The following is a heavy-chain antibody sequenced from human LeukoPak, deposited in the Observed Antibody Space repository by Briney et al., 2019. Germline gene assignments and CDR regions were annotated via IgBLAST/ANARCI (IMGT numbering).Heavy chain of an antibody. CDR1: GGSISSSSYF. D-gene: IGHD6-13*01. CDR3: ARVGGIAVAGTVDP. CDR2: IYYTGTT. Sequence: SETLFLTCTVSGGSISSSSYFWGWIRQTPGKGLEWIGSIYYTGTTSYNPSLKSRVTISVDTSKMQFSLKLNSVTAADTALYYCARVGGIAVAGTVDPWGQGTLVTVSS. V-gene: IGHV4-39*07. J-gene: IGHJ5*02.